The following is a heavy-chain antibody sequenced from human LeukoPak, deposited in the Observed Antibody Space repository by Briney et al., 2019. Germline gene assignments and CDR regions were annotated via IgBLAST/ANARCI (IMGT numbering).Heavy chain of an antibody. CDR1: GGSISSYY. CDR2: IYYSGST. V-gene: IGHV4-59*01. Sequence: SETLSLTCTVSGGSISSYYWSWIRQPPGKGLEWIGYIYYSGSTNYNPSLKSRVTISVDTSKNQFSLKLSSVTAADTAVYFCARVSRYCTSTSCYATAWLDPWGQGTLVTVSS. CDR3: ARVSRYCTSTSCYATAWLDP. D-gene: IGHD2-2*01. J-gene: IGHJ5*02.